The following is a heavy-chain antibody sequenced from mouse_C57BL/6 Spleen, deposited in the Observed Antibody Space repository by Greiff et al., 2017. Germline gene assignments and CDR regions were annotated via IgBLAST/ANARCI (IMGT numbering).Heavy chain of an antibody. V-gene: IGHV1-55*01. Sequence: VQRVESGAELVKPGASVKMSCKASGYTFTSYWITWVKQRPGQGLEWIGDIYPGSGSTNYNEKFKSKATLTVDTSSSTAYMQLSSLTSEDSAVYYCAREAANWDAYWGQGTTLTVSS. CDR2: IYPGSGST. J-gene: IGHJ2*01. CDR1: GYTFTSYW. CDR3: AREAANWDAY. D-gene: IGHD4-1*01.